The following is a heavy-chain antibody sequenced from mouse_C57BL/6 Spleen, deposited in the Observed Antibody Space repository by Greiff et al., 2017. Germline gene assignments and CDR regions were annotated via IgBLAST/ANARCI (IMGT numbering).Heavy chain of an antibody. Sequence: VQLQQSGTVLARPGASVKMSCKTSGYTFTSYWMHWVKQRPGQGLEWIGAIYPGNSDTSYNQKFKGKAKLTAVTSASTAYMELSSLTNEDSAVYYCTRSKTGTDWYFDVWGTGTTVTVSS. CDR1: GYTFTSYW. J-gene: IGHJ1*03. CDR3: TRSKTGTDWYFDV. CDR2: IYPGNSDT. V-gene: IGHV1-5*01. D-gene: IGHD4-1*01.